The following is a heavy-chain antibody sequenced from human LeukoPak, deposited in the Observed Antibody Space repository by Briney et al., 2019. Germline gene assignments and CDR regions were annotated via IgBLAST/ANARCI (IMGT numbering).Heavy chain of an antibody. D-gene: IGHD4-17*01. Sequence: GGSLRPSCAASGFTFSSYAMTWVRQAPGKGLEWVAVISYDGSHKYYADSVKGRFSISRDNSKNTLYLQMNSLRADDTAVYYCAKGARGDTVTSIVGLNWFDPWGQGTLVTVSS. V-gene: IGHV3-30*18. CDR3: AKGARGDTVTSIVGLNWFDP. CDR1: GFTFSSYA. J-gene: IGHJ5*02. CDR2: ISYDGSHK.